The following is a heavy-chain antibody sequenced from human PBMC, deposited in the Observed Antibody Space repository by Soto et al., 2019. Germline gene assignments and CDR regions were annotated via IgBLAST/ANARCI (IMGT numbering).Heavy chain of an antibody. CDR1: GFTFSSYA. CDR2: ITGSGNST. J-gene: IGHJ4*02. D-gene: IGHD3-9*01. V-gene: IGHV3-23*01. CDR3: AKGVIIRTRTSYYFEY. Sequence: GGSLRLSCAASGFTFSSYAMSWVRQAPGKGLEWVSSITGSGNSTYYADSVKGRFTISRDNSKKTLYLQMNSLRAEDTAVYYCAKGVIIRTRTSYYFEYWGQGNLVNVSS.